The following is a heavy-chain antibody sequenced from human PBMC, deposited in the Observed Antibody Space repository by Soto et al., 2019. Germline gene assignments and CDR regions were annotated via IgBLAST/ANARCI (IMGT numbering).Heavy chain of an antibody. J-gene: IGHJ4*02. CDR1: GFTFRSYW. Sequence: GGSQRLSCAASGFTFRSYWMLWVRQDPGKGLVWVSHINSDGRTTTYADSVKGRFTISRENAKNTLYLQMNSLRAEDTAMYYCGREYSSSRYFDYWGQVTLGTVS. V-gene: IGHV3-74*01. CDR2: INSDGRTT. CDR3: GREYSSSRYFDY. D-gene: IGHD6-13*01.